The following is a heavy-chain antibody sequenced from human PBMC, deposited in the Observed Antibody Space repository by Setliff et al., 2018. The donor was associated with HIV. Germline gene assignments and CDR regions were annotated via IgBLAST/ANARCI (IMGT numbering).Heavy chain of an antibody. CDR3: VGGQKWLAFDS. CDR1: GDSMSGYY. Sequence: ETLSLTCAVSGDSMSGYYWSWIRQSPGKKLEWIGYIYYTGGTNYNPSLNSRVTMSIDLSNNHLSLKLRSVTTADTAIYYCVGGQKWLAFDSWGQGTLVTVSS. J-gene: IGHJ4*02. V-gene: IGHV4-59*01. CDR2: IYYTGGT. D-gene: IGHD5-18*01.